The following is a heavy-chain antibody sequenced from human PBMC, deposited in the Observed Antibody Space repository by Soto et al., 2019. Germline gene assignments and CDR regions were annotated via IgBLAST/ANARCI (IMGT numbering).Heavy chain of an antibody. CDR2: ISYDGSNK. J-gene: IGHJ6*02. CDR1: GFTFSSYA. CDR3: ARRKVAAKTQYGMDV. V-gene: IGHV3-30-3*01. Sequence: GGSLRLSCAASGFTFSSYAMHWVRQAPGKGLEWVAVISYDGSNKYYADSVKGRFTISRDNSKNTLYLQMNSLRAEDTAVYYCARRKVAAKTQYGMDVWGQGTTVTVSS. D-gene: IGHD2-15*01.